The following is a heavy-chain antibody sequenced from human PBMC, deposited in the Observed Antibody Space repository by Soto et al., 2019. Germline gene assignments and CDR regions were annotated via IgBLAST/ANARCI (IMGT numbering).Heavy chain of an antibody. CDR1: GFTFSSYA. CDR2: ISYDGSNK. D-gene: IGHD1-7*01. J-gene: IGHJ6*02. Sequence: GGSLRLSCAASGFTFSSYAMHWVRQAPGKGLEWVAVISYDGSNKYYADSVKGRFTISRDNSKNTLYLQMNSLRAEDTAVYYCARDPYNWNLQGYYYYGMDVWGQGTTVTVSS. CDR3: ARDPYNWNLQGYYYYGMDV. V-gene: IGHV3-30-3*01.